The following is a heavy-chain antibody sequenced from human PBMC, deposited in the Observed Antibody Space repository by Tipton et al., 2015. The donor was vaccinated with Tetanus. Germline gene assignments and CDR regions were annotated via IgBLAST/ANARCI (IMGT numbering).Heavy chain of an antibody. J-gene: IGHJ5*02. V-gene: IGHV4-39*01. CDR2: IYYTGTT. D-gene: IGHD2-21*02. CDR1: GGSISSGTFY. CDR3: SRTADNWFDP. Sequence: LRLSCTVSGGSISSGTFYWDWLRQPPGKPLEWIGNIYYTGTTLQNPSLKGRVTMSLDRSKNQFYLKLRSVTAEDTAVYYCSRTADNWFDPWGQGILVTVSS.